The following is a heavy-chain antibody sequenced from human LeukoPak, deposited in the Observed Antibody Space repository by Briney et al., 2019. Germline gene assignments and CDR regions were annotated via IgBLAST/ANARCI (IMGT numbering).Heavy chain of an antibody. J-gene: IGHJ5*02. V-gene: IGHV4-59*01. CDR3: ARDFASSSTWSAP. Sequence: SETLSLTCTVSGGSISSYYWSWIRQPPGKGLEWIGYIYYSGSTNYNPSLKSRVTISVDTSKNQFSLKLSSVTAADTAVYYCARDFASSSTWSAPWAQEPLVTVSS. CDR2: IYYSGST. D-gene: IGHD6-6*01. CDR1: GGSISSYY.